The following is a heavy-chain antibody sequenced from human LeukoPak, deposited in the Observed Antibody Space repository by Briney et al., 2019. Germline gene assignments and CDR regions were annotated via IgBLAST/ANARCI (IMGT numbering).Heavy chain of an antibody. V-gene: IGHV1-69*01. Sequence: SVKVSCKASGGTFSNYTISWVRQAPGQGLEWMGGIIPMFGTVNYAQKFQGSVTITADESTSTAYMELSSLGSEDTAVYYCARARTSGSWHHYDHWGQGTLVTVSS. CDR1: GGTFSNYT. J-gene: IGHJ4*02. D-gene: IGHD1-7*01. CDR3: ARARTSGSWHHYDH. CDR2: IIPMFGTV.